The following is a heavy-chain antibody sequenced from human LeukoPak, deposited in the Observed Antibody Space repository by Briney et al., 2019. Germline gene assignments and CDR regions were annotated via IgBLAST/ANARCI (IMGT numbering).Heavy chain of an antibody. J-gene: IGHJ4*02. V-gene: IGHV4-38-2*02. Sequence: PSETLSLTCTVSGYSISSGYYWCWIRQPPGKGLEWIGSIYHSGSTYYNPSLKSRVTISVDTSKNQFSLKLSSVTAADTAVYYCARELHSGSYYFDYWGQGTLVTVSS. CDR2: IYHSGST. CDR3: ARELHSGSYYFDY. CDR1: GYSISSGYY. D-gene: IGHD1-26*01.